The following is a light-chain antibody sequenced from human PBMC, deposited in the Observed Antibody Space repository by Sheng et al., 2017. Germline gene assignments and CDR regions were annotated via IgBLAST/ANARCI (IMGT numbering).Light chain of an antibody. CDR2: AAS. V-gene: IGKV1-8*01. J-gene: IGKJ4*01. Sequence: AIRMTQSPSSFSASTGDRVTITCRASQGISSYLAWYQQKPGKAPKLLIYAASTLQSGVPSRFSGSGSGTDFTLTISRLEPEDFAVYYCQQSGGSPFTFGGGTKVEIK. CDR3: QQSGGSPFT. CDR1: QGISSY.